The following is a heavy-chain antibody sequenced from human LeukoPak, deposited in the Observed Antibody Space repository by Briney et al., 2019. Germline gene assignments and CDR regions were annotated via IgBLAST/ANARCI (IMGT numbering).Heavy chain of an antibody. CDR2: IYYSGST. CDR3: ARDLYYDFWSGLSSYYYYMDV. V-gene: IGHV4-39*07. CDR1: GGSISSSSYY. J-gene: IGHJ6*03. D-gene: IGHD3-3*01. Sequence: SETLSLTCTVSGGSISSSSYYWGWIRQPPGKGLEWTGSIYYSGSTYYNPSLKSRVTISVDTSKNQFSLKLSSVTAADTAVYYCARDLYYDFWSGLSSYYYYMDVWGKGTTVTVSS.